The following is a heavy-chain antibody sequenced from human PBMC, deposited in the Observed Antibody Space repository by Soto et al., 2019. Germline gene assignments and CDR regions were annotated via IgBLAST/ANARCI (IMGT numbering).Heavy chain of an antibody. J-gene: IGHJ5*02. CDR2: IYYSGST. V-gene: IGHV4-39*01. CDR3: ARDYYDSSDYTTNWFDP. Sequence: PSETLSLTCTVSGGSMSSSSFHWGWIRQPPGKGLEWIGSIYYSGSTYYSPSLKSRVTISVDTSKNQFSLKLSSVTAADTAVYYCARDYYDSSDYTTNWFDPWGQGTLVTV. D-gene: IGHD3-22*01. CDR1: GGSMSSSSFH.